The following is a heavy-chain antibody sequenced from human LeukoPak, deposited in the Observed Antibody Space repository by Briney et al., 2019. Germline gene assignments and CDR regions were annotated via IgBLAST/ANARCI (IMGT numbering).Heavy chain of an antibody. CDR3: ARVRRYYDSNHDAFDI. CDR2: ISAYNGNT. CDR1: GYTFTSYS. V-gene: IGHV1-18*01. J-gene: IGHJ3*02. D-gene: IGHD3-22*01. Sequence: ASVKVSCKASGYTFTSYSISWVRQAPGQGLEWMGWISAYNGNTNYAQKLQGRVTMTTDTSTSTAYMELRSLRSDDTAVYYCARVRRYYDSNHDAFDIWGQGTMVTVSS.